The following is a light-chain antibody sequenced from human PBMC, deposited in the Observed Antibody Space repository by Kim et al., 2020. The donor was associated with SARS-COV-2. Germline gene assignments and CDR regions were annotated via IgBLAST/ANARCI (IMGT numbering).Light chain of an antibody. V-gene: IGKV3-15*01. CDR2: GAS. CDR3: QQYDMWPPIT. J-gene: IGKJ3*01. Sequence: SAGERDTLSRRARQSGGNNLDWLQQKPGQVPRRLMYGASTRATGVPGRFSGSGGGTEFTLTISSLKSEDLGVCYCQQYDMWPPITFGPGTKVDIK. CDR1: QSGGNN.